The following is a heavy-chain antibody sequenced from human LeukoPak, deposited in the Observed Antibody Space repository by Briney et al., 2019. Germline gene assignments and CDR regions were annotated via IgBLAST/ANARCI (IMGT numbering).Heavy chain of an antibody. CDR2: INHSGST. CDR1: GGSFSGYY. CDR3: ARESVAAAGTDYYTMDV. D-gene: IGHD6-13*01. Sequence: SETLSLTCAVYGGSFSGYYWSWIRQPPGKGLEWIGEINHSGSTNYNPSLKSRVTISVDRSKNQFSLKVSSVTAADTAVYYCARESVAAAGTDYYTMDVWGQGTTVTVSS. V-gene: IGHV4-34*01. J-gene: IGHJ6*02.